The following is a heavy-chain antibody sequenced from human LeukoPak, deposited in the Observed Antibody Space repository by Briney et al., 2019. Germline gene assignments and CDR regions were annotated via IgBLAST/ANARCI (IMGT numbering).Heavy chain of an antibody. CDR2: IKSKANNYAT. CDR1: GFTFSGPA. CDR3: TRRGDGDYGDY. V-gene: IGHV3-73*01. Sequence: PGGSLRLSCAASGFTFSGPAMHWVRQASGKGLEWVGRIKSKANNYATAYAASVKGRFTISRDDSENTAFLQMTSLKTEDTAVYYCTRRGDGDYGDYWGQGTLVTVSS. D-gene: IGHD4-17*01. J-gene: IGHJ4*02.